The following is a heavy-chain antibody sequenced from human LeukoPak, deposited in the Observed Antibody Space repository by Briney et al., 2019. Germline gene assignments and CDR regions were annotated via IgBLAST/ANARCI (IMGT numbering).Heavy chain of an antibody. J-gene: IGHJ3*02. CDR2: IGSSSSTI. V-gene: IGHV3-48*01. CDR3: ARDHHRRHYDSQARDTFDI. D-gene: IGHD3-22*01. Sequence: GGTLRLSCAVSGFSFSNYGMSWVRQAPGKGLEWVSYIGSSSSTIYYADSVKGRFTISRDNAKNSLYLQMNSLRAEDTAVYYCARDHHRRHYDSQARDTFDIWGQGTMVTVSS. CDR1: GFSFSNYG.